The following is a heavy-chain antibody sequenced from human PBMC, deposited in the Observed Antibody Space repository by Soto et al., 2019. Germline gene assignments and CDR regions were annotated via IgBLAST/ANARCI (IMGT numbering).Heavy chain of an antibody. CDR2: TSGSGDTT. J-gene: IGHJ4*02. CDR1: GFTFSIFG. CDR3: AKVERSGAVAGLFDC. Sequence: GGSLRLSCAASGFTFSIFGMGWVRQAPGKGLEWVSSTSGSGDTTYNADSVKGRFTTSRDNSKDTVFLQMNSLRVDDTAVYYCAKVERSGAVAGLFDCWSQGTLVTVSS. D-gene: IGHD6-19*01. V-gene: IGHV3-23*01.